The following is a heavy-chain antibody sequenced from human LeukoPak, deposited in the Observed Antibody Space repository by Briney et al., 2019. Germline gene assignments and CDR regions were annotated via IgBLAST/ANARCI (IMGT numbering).Heavy chain of an antibody. CDR2: IYYSGST. Sequence: SETLSLTCTVSGGSISGSSYYWGWIRQPPGKGLEWIGSIYYSGSTYYNPSLKSRVTISVDTSKNQFSLKLSSVTAADTAVYYCARHGPPQYYDFWSGYYFHAFDIWGQGTMVTVSS. CDR1: GGSISGSSYY. CDR3: ARHGPPQYYDFWSGYYFHAFDI. V-gene: IGHV4-39*01. D-gene: IGHD3-3*01. J-gene: IGHJ3*02.